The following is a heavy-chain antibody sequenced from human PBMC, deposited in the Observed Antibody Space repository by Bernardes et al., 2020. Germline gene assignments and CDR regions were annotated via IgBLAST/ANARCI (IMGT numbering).Heavy chain of an antibody. J-gene: IGHJ6*02. V-gene: IGHV4-59*01. CDR2: IYYSGST. D-gene: IGHD4-17*01. Sequence: SETLSLTCTVSGGSISSYYWSWIRQPPGKGLEWIGYIYYSGSTNYNPSLKSRVTISVDTSKNQFSLKLSSVTAADTAVYYFARERLRRGGMDVWGQGTTVTVSS. CDR1: GGSISSYY. CDR3: ARERLRRGGMDV.